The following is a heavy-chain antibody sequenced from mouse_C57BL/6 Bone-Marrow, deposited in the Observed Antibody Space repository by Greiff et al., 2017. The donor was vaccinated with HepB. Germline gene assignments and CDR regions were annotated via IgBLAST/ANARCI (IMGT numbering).Heavy chain of an antibody. Sequence: QVQLQQSGAELMKPGASVKLSCKATGYTFTGYWIEWVKQRPGHGLEWIGEILPGSGSTNYNEKFKGKATFTADTSSNTAYMQLSSLTTEDSAIYYCAETHAAASWFAYWGQGTLVTVSA. CDR1: GYTFTGYW. V-gene: IGHV1-9*01. D-gene: IGHD3-2*01. CDR3: AETHAAASWFAY. J-gene: IGHJ3*01. CDR2: ILPGSGST.